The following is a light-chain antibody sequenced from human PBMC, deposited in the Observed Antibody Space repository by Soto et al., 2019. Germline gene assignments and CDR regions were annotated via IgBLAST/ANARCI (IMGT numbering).Light chain of an antibody. CDR3: SSYTSSSTLYV. Sequence: QSALTQPASVSGSPGQSITISCTGTSSDVGYYNYVSWYQQNPGKAPKLIIYEVSNRPSGVSNRFSGSKSGNTASLTISGLQAEDEADYYCSSYTSSSTLYVFGTGTQLIVL. CDR2: EVS. J-gene: IGLJ1*01. V-gene: IGLV2-14*01. CDR1: SSDVGYYNY.